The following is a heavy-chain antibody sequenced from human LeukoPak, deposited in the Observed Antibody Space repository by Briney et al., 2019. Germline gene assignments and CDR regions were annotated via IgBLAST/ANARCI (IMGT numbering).Heavy chain of an antibody. CDR1: GFTFSRFT. CDR3: ARFREERTPYSGMDV. Sequence: GGSLRLSCAASGFTFSRFTMQWVRQAPGKGLEYVSTVNSDGGYKYYANSVKGRFTISRDNSKNMLYLQMGSLRAEDMGVYYCARFREERTPYSGMDVWGQGTTVTVSS. CDR2: VNSDGGYK. V-gene: IGHV3-64*01. D-gene: IGHD4-11*01. J-gene: IGHJ6*02.